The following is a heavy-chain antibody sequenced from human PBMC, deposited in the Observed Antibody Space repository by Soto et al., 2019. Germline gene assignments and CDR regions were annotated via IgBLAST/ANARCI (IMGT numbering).Heavy chain of an antibody. V-gene: IGHV3-53*01. Sequence: GGSLRLSCAASGFTVSSNYMSWVRQAPGKGLEWVSVIYSGGSTYYADSVKGRFTISRDNSKNTLYLQMNSLRAEDTAVYYCARGFPGGIAVAGQLFDYWGQGTLVTVSS. CDR3: ARGFPGGIAVAGQLFDY. D-gene: IGHD6-19*01. CDR1: GFTVSSNY. J-gene: IGHJ4*02. CDR2: IYSGGST.